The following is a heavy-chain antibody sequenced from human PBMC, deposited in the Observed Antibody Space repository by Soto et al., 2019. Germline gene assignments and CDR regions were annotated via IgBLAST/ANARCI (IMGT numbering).Heavy chain of an antibody. CDR2: ISYDGSNK. D-gene: IGHD3-3*01. V-gene: IGHV3-30*18. CDR3: AKAAGFSVLDWFDP. Sequence: GGSLRLSCAASGFTFSSYGMHWVRQAPGKGLEWVAVISYDGSNKYYADSVKGRFTISRDNSKNTLYLQMNSLRAEDTAVYYCAKAAGFSVLDWFDPWGQGTLVTVSS. J-gene: IGHJ5*02. CDR1: GFTFSSYG.